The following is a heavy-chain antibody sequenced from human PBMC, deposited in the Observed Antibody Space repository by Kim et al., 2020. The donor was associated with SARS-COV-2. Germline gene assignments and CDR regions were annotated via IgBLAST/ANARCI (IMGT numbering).Heavy chain of an antibody. CDR1: GYTFTGYY. Sequence: ASVKVSCKASGYTFTGYYMHWVRQAPGQGLEWMGRINPNSGGTNYAQKFQGRVTMTRDTSISTAYMELSRLRSDDTAVYYCARGWGYSGYDPWYYYYGMDVWGQGTTVTVSS. CDR2: INPNSGGT. J-gene: IGHJ6*02. V-gene: IGHV1-2*06. CDR3: ARGWGYSGYDPWYYYYGMDV. D-gene: IGHD5-12*01.